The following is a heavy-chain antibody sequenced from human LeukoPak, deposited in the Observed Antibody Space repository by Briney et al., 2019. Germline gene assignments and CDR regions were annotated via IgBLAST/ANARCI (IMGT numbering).Heavy chain of an antibody. D-gene: IGHD3-22*01. Sequence: SETLSLTCSVSGDSVSRSDSYWDWIRQPPGKGLEWIGTIYYSGRTYYSPSLKSRVTMSVDPSNTQFSLNLRSVTAADTAVYYCARRRYYDGSGYLEWGQGTLLSVSS. CDR1: GDSVSRSDSY. J-gene: IGHJ1*01. V-gene: IGHV4-39*01. CDR3: ARRRYYDGSGYLE. CDR2: IYYSGRT.